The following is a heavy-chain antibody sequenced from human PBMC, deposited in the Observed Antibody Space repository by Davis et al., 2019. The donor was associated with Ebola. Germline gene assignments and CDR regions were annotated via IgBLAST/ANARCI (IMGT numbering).Heavy chain of an antibody. D-gene: IGHD3-22*01. V-gene: IGHV4-30-4*07. CDR2: YYYTGST. CDR1: GAFVSSGGYS. Sequence: MPSETLSLTCAVSGAFVSSGGYSWIWIRQPPGKGLEWIGNYYYTGSTYYSPSLRSRVTISVDTSKNLFSLKLTSVTAADTAVYYCARGDSYYDPSGYYAGPEAPDHWGQGTLVSVSS. CDR3: ARGDSYYDPSGYYAGPEAPDH. J-gene: IGHJ4*02.